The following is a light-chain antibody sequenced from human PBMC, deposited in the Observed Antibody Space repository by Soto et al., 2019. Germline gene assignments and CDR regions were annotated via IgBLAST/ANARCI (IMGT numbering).Light chain of an antibody. CDR3: SSYTSSSIDYV. CDR2: EVS. J-gene: IGLJ1*01. V-gene: IGLV2-14*01. Sequence: QSALTQPASVSGSPGQSITISCTGTSSDVGGYNYVSWYQQHPGKAPKLMIYEVSNRPSGVSNRFSGSNSGNTASLTISGLQAEDEDDYYCSSYTSSSIDYVFGTGTKLTVL. CDR1: SSDVGGYNY.